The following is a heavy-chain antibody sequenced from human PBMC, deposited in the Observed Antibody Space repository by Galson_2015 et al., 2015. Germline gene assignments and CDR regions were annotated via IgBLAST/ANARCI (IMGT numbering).Heavy chain of an antibody. CDR2: ISGSDGST. CDR3: AKDPNYYDSSAYVDY. Sequence: SLRLSCAASGFTFSSYAMSWVRQAPGKGLEWVSAISGSDGSTYYADSVKGRFTISRDNSKNTLYLQMNSLRAEDTAVYYCAKDPNYYDSSAYVDYWGQGTLVTVSS. V-gene: IGHV3-23*01. CDR1: GFTFSSYA. D-gene: IGHD3-22*01. J-gene: IGHJ4*02.